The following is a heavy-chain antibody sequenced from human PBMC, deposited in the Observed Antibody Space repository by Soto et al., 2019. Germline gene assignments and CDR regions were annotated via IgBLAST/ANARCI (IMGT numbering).Heavy chain of an antibody. Sequence: GGSLRLSCAASGFTFSNAWMNWVRQAPGKGLEWVGRIKSKTDGGTTDYAAPVKGRFTISRDDSKNTLYLQMNSLKTEDTAVYYCTTDSSGYSDYFDYWGQGTLVTVSS. CDR3: TTDSSGYSDYFDY. V-gene: IGHV3-15*07. CDR1: GFTFSNAW. CDR2: IKSKTDGGTT. J-gene: IGHJ4*02. D-gene: IGHD3-22*01.